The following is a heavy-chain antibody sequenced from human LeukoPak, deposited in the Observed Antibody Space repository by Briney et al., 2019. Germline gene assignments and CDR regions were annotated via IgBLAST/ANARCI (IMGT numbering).Heavy chain of an antibody. CDR1: GYTFTSYY. D-gene: IGHD1-26*01. Sequence: ASVKVSCTASGYTFTSYYMHCVPGAPGQGDECVGLINPTGGSTGYAQKFQGRVTMTRDMSTSTDYMELSSLRSEDTAIYYCARDNSVGDNAWWFDPWGQGTLVTVSS. V-gene: IGHV1-46*01. CDR3: ARDNSVGDNAWWFDP. CDR2: INPTGGST. J-gene: IGHJ5*02.